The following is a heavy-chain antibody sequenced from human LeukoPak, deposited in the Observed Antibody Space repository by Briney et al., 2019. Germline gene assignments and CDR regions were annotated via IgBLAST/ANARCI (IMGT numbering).Heavy chain of an antibody. D-gene: IGHD1-1*01. CDR3: ARRYNWNDRWD. V-gene: IGHV4-39*07. CDR2: IYYSGST. CDR1: GGSISSTNYY. J-gene: IGHJ4*02. Sequence: SETLSLTCTVSGGSISSTNYYWGWIRQPPGKGLEWIGSIYYSGSTYYNPSLKSRLTISLDTSKNQFSLRLSSVTAADTAFYYCARRYNWNDRWDWGQGTLVTVSP.